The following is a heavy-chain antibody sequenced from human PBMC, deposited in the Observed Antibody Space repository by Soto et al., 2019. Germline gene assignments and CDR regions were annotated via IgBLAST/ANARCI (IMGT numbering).Heavy chain of an antibody. CDR2: IYYSGST. J-gene: IGHJ3*02. Sequence: SETLSLTCTVSGGSISSGGYYWSWIRQHPGKGLEWIGYIYYSGSTYYNPSLKSRVTISVDTSKNQFSLKLSSVTAADTAVYYCASLYSGYDYAFDIWGQGTMVTVSS. CDR1: GGSISSGGYY. V-gene: IGHV4-31*03. CDR3: ASLYSGYDYAFDI. D-gene: IGHD5-12*01.